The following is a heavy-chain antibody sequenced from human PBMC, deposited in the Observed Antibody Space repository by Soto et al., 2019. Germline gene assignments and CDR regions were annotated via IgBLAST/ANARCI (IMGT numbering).Heavy chain of an antibody. D-gene: IGHD6-13*01. Sequence: SETLSLTCTVSGGSIISYYWSWIRQPPGKGLEWIGYIYYSGSTNYNPSLKSRVTISVDTSKNQFSLKLSSVTAADTAVYYCARVMKQLGPEDYYYYYGMDVWGQGTTVTVSS. CDR2: IYYSGST. CDR1: GGSIISYY. CDR3: ARVMKQLGPEDYYYYYGMDV. V-gene: IGHV4-59*01. J-gene: IGHJ6*02.